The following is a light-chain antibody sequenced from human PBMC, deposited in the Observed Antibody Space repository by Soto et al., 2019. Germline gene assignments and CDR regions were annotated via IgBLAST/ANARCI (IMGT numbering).Light chain of an antibody. Sequence: SYELTQPPSVSVAPGQTARIACGGDNIETKSVHWSQQKPGQAPVLVVYDDRDRPSGIPERFSGSNSGNAATLTIRRVEAGHEADYYCQVWDSTSEHVVFGGGTKLAVL. CDR1: NIETKS. J-gene: IGLJ2*01. CDR3: QVWDSTSEHVV. CDR2: DDR. V-gene: IGLV3-21*02.